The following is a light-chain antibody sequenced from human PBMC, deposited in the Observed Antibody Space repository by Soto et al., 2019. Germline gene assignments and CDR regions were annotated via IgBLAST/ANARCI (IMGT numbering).Light chain of an antibody. CDR3: QQYKSYFWT. Sequence: DIQMTQSPSTLSGSVGDRVTITCRASQSLSEWLAWYQQKPGKAPKLLIYDASSLERGVPSRFSGSGSGTEFTLTISSLQPDDFAIYYCQQYKSYFWTFGQGTKVDNK. CDR2: DAS. V-gene: IGKV1-5*01. J-gene: IGKJ1*01. CDR1: QSLSEW.